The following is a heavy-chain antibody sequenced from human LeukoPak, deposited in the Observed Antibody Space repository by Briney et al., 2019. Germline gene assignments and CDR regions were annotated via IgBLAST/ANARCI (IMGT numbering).Heavy chain of an antibody. Sequence: GGSLRLSCAASGFTVSSNYMSWVRQAPGKGLEWVSVIYSGGSTCYADSVKGRFTISRDNSKNTLYLQMNSLRAEDTAVYYCARTIVGAPGDAFDIWGQGTMVTVSS. CDR3: ARTIVGAPGDAFDI. CDR2: IYSGGST. J-gene: IGHJ3*02. V-gene: IGHV3-53*01. CDR1: GFTVSSNY. D-gene: IGHD1-26*01.